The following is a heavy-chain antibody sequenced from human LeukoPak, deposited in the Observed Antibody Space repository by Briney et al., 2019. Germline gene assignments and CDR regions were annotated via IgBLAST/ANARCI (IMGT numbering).Heavy chain of an antibody. D-gene: IGHD6-13*01. V-gene: IGHV3-21*01. CDR3: ARGYGAAAWYMDY. Sequence: PGGSLRLSCAAPGFTFSSYSMNWVRQAPGKGLEWVSSISSSSVYIYYADSMKGRFTTSRDIAKNSLHLEMNSLRAEDTALYYCARGYGAAAWYMDYWGQGTLVTVSS. J-gene: IGHJ4*02. CDR1: GFTFSSYS. CDR2: ISSSSVYI.